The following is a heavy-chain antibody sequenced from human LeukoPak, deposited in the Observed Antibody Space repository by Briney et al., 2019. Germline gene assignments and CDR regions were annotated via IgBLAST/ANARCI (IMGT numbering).Heavy chain of an antibody. D-gene: IGHD1-26*01. V-gene: IGHV3-21*01. CDR3: ASGATVGDY. CDR1: GFTFSSSS. J-gene: IGHJ4*02. CDR2: LSSSSGYI. Sequence: GDSLRLSCAASGFTFSSSSMNWVRQAPGKGLEWVSSLSSSSGYIYYADSVKGRFTISRDNAKNSLYLQMNSLRAEDTAVYYCASGATVGDYWGQGTLVTVSS.